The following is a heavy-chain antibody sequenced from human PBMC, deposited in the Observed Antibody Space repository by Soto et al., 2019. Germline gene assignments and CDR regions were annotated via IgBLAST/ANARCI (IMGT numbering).Heavy chain of an antibody. CDR2: IYYSGST. V-gene: IGHV4-61*01. J-gene: IGHJ5*02. CDR1: GGSVSSGSYY. D-gene: IGHD2-2*01. Sequence: SETLSLTCTVSGGSVSSGSYYWSWIRQPPGKGLEWIGYIYYSGSTNYNPSLKSRVTISVDTSKNQFSLKLSSVTAADTAVYYCARDAGYCISTSCYAPWGQGTLVTVSS. CDR3: ARDAGYCISTSCYAP.